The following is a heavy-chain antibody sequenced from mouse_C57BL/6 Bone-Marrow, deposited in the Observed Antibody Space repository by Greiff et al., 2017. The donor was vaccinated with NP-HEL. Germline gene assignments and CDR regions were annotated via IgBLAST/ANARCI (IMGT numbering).Heavy chain of an antibody. CDR1: GYTFTSYG. J-gene: IGHJ3*01. V-gene: IGHV1-81*01. D-gene: IGHD1-1*01. CDR3: ANHYYGSSGFAY. CDR2: IYPRSGNT. Sequence: QVQLQQSGAELARPGASVKLSCKASGYTFTSYGISWVKQRTGQGLEWIGEIYPRSGNTYYNEKFKGKATLTADKSSSTAYMELRSLTSEDSAVYFCANHYYGSSGFAYWGQGTLVTVSA.